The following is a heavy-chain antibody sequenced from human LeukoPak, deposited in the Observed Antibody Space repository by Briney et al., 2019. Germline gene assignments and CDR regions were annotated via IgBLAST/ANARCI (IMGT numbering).Heavy chain of an antibody. CDR2: ISGSGGST. CDR3: PRVGSSSPPGNWFDP. V-gene: IGHV3-23*01. Sequence: GGSLRLSCAASGFTFSSYGMSWVRQAPGKGLEWVSAISGSGGSTYYADSVKGRFTISRDNSKNTLYLQMNSLRAEDTAVYYCPRVGSSSPPGNWFDPWGQGTLVTVSS. J-gene: IGHJ5*02. CDR1: GFTFSSYG. D-gene: IGHD6-13*01.